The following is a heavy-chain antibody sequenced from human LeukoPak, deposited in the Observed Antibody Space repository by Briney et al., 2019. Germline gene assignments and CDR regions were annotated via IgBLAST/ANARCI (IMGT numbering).Heavy chain of an antibody. CDR3: ARLTERMRGFDY. CDR1: GDSITSGGYY. J-gene: IGHJ4*02. D-gene: IGHD7-27*01. CDR2: IYYSGST. Sequence: PQTLSLTCTVSGDSITSGGYYWSWIRQHPGKGLEWIGYIYYSGSTYYNPSLKSRVTISVDTSKNQFSLKLSSVTAADTAVYYCARLTERMRGFDYWGQGTLVTVSS. V-gene: IGHV4-31*03.